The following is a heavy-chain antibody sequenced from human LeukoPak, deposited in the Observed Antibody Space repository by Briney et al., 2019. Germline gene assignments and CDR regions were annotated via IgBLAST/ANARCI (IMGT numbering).Heavy chain of an antibody. D-gene: IGHD2-21*01. CDR2: ISSSSSTI. V-gene: IGHV3-48*04. Sequence: GGSLRLSCAASGFTFSSYSMNWVRQAPGKGLEWVLYISSSSSTIYYADSVKGRFTISRDNAKNSLYLQMNSLRAEDTAVYYCARDQWTYCGGDCYSPDYWGQGTLVTVSS. CDR3: ARDQWTYCGGDCYSPDY. J-gene: IGHJ4*02. CDR1: GFTFSSYS.